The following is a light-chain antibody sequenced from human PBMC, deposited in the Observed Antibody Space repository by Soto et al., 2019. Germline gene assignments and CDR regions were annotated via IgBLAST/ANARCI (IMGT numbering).Light chain of an antibody. CDR2: LGS. J-gene: IGKJ1*01. CDR3: MQALQTQWT. CDR1: QSLLHSNGYNY. V-gene: IGKV2-28*01. Sequence: DIVVTQSPLSLPVTPGEPASISCRSSQSLLHSNGYNYLDWYLQKPGQSPQLLIYLGSNRASGVPARFSGSGSGTDFTLKISRVEAEDVGVYYCMQALQTQWTFGQGTKVDIK.